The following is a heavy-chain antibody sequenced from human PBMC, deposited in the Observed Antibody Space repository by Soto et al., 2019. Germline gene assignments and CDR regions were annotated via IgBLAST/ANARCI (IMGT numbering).Heavy chain of an antibody. D-gene: IGHD3-22*01. Sequence: QVQLVQSGAEVKKPGSSVTVSCKASGGTFSSYTISWVRQAPGQGLEWMGRIIPILGIANYAQKFQGRVTITADKSTGTGYMELSSLRSEATAVYYCARDVGDSSGSSPDPWGQGALVTVSS. CDR3: ARDVGDSSGSSPDP. J-gene: IGHJ5*02. V-gene: IGHV1-69*08. CDR1: GGTFSSYT. CDR2: IIPILGIA.